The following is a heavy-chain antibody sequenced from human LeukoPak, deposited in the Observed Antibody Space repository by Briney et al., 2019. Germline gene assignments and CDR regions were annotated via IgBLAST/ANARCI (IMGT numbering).Heavy chain of an antibody. CDR1: GYTFTGYY. D-gene: IGHD7-27*01. Sequence: ASVKVSCKASGYTFTGYYMHWVRQAPGQGLKWMGWINPNSGGTNYAQRFQGRVTMTSDTSISTAHMELSGLRSDDTAVYYCARGLGALDASDIWGQGTMVTVSS. CDR2: INPNSGGT. CDR3: ARGLGALDASDI. J-gene: IGHJ3*02. V-gene: IGHV1-2*02.